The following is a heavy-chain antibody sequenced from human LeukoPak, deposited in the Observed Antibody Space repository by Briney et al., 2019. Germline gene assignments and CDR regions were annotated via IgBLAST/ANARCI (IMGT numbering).Heavy chain of an antibody. J-gene: IGHJ4*02. CDR1: GGTFSSYA. V-gene: IGHV1-69*13. Sequence: SVKVSCKASGGTFSSYAISWVRQAPGQGLEWMGGIIPIFGTANYAQKFQGRVTITADESTSTAYMELSSLRSEDTAVYYCARSRMDTANFDSWGQGALVTVSS. CDR2: IIPIFGTA. D-gene: IGHD5-18*01. CDR3: ARSRMDTANFDS.